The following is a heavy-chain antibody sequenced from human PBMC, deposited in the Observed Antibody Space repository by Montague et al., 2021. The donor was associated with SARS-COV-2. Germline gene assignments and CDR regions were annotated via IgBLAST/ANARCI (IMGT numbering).Heavy chain of an antibody. Sequence: TLSLTCTVSGGSISSGGYFWGWIRQPPGKGLEWIGYIYYSGSTYYNPSLKSRVTISVDTSKNQFSLKLSSVTAADTAVYYCAGDVGWYSCSWFDYWGQGTLVTVSS. CDR1: GGSISSGGYF. D-gene: IGHD6-13*01. CDR3: AGDVGWYSCSWFDY. J-gene: IGHJ4*02. V-gene: IGHV4-31*03. CDR2: IYYSGST.